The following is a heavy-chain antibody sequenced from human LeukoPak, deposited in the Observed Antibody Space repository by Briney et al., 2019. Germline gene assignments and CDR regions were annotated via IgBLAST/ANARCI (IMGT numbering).Heavy chain of an antibody. CDR3: ARLGPVRSSSSLG. CDR1: GGSIRSSSSY. D-gene: IGHD6-6*01. CDR2: IYYSGST. Sequence: SETLSLTCTVCGGSIRSSSSYWGWVREPPGRGLEWIGNIYYSGSTYYNPSLKSRVTISVDTSKNQFSLKLSSVTAADTAVYYCARLGPVRSSSSLGWGQGTLVTVSS. J-gene: IGHJ4*02. V-gene: IGHV4-39*01.